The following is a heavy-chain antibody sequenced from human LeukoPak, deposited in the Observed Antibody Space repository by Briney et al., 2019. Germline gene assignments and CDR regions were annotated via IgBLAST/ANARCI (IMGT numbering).Heavy chain of an antibody. V-gene: IGHV3-74*01. J-gene: IGHJ4*02. Sequence: GGSLRLSCAASGFTFGSYSMSWVRQAPGKGLVWVSRINSDGSITTYADSVRGRFTISRDNAKSTLYLQMNSLRAEDTAVYYCASSTQISKYADYWGQGALVTVSS. CDR2: INSDGSIT. CDR3: ASSTQISKYADY. CDR1: GFTFGSYS. D-gene: IGHD2-2*01.